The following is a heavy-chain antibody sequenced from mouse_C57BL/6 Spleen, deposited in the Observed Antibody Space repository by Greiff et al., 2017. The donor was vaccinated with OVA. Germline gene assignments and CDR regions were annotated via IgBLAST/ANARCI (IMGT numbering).Heavy chain of an antibody. V-gene: IGHV1-15*01. CDR1: GYTFTDYE. Sequence: VKLMESGAELVRPGASVTLSCKASGYTFTDYEMHWVKQTPVHGLEWIGAIDPETGGTAYNQKFKGKAILTADKSSSTAYMELRSLPSEDSAVYYCSYYYGSSYWFAYWGQGTLVTVSA. CDR2: IDPETGGT. J-gene: IGHJ3*01. D-gene: IGHD1-1*01. CDR3: SYYYGSSYWFAY.